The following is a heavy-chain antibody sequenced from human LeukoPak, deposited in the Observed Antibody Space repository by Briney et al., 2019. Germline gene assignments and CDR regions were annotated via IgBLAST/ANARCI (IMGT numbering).Heavy chain of an antibody. CDR3: ARQTGSGLFILP. D-gene: IGHD3/OR15-3a*01. Sequence: SETLSLTCAVYGGSFSGYYWNWIRQPPGKGLEWIGKINHSGSTNYNPSLKSRVTISVDTSKNQFSLRLTSVTAADTAVYYCARQTGSGLFILPGGQGTLVTVSS. V-gene: IGHV4-34*01. J-gene: IGHJ4*02. CDR1: GGSFSGYY. CDR2: INHSGST.